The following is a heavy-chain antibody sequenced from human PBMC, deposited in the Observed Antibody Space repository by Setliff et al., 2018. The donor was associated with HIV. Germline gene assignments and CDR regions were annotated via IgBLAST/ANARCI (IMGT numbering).Heavy chain of an antibody. J-gene: IGHJ4*01. CDR3: ARGALLAVFDFDH. CDR1: GYTFTTYS. D-gene: IGHD3-10*01. Sequence: ASVKVSCKASGYTFTTYSLHWVRQAPGQSLEWMGWINVGNGDTKYSQDLQGRITITRDTSANTAYMELSRLRSDGTAVYFCARGALLAVFDFDHWGHGTLVTVSS. CDR2: INVGNGDT. V-gene: IGHV1-3*01.